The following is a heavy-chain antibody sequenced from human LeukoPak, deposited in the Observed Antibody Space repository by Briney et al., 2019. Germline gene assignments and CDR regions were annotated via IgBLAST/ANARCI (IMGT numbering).Heavy chain of an antibody. CDR2: IIPIFGTA. CDR3: ARDSAWEELVRSLDY. J-gene: IGHJ4*02. Sequence: SVKVSCKASGGTFSSYAISWVRQAPGQGLEWMGGIIPIFGTANYAQKFQGRVTITTDESTSTAYMELSSLRSEDTAVYYCARDSAWEELVRSLDYWGQGTLVTVSS. V-gene: IGHV1-69*05. D-gene: IGHD3-10*01. CDR1: GGTFSSYA.